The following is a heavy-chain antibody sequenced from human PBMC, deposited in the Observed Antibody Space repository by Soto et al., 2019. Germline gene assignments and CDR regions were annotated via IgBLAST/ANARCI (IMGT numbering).Heavy chain of an antibody. D-gene: IGHD1-26*01. CDR2: IYYSGST. CDR1: GGSISSGDYY. Sequence: SETLSLTCTVSGGSISSGDYYWSWIRQPPGKGLEWIGYIYYSGSTYYNPSLKSRVTISVDTSKNQFSLKLSSVTAADTAVYYCARGLGSYYGCFDPWGQGTLVTVSS. J-gene: IGHJ5*02. CDR3: ARGLGSYYGCFDP. V-gene: IGHV4-30-4*01.